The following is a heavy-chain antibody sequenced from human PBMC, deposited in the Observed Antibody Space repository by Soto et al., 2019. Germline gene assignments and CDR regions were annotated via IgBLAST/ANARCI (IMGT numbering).Heavy chain of an antibody. CDR3: ARLSQRRGLRFRAYYYYGMDV. CDR1: GFTFSSYS. V-gene: IGHV3-48*02. J-gene: IGHJ6*02. D-gene: IGHD3-3*01. Sequence: GGSLRLSCAASGFTFSSYSMNWVRQAPGKGLEWVSYISSSSSTIYYADSVKGRFTISRDNAKNSLYLQMNSLRDEDTAVYYCARLSQRRGLRFRAYYYYGMDVWGQGTTVTVSS. CDR2: ISSSSSTI.